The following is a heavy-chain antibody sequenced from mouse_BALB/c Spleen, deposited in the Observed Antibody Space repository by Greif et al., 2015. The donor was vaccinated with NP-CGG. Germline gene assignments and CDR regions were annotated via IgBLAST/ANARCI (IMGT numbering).Heavy chain of an antibody. CDR3: ASSIHYYGYWYFDV. CDR1: GFTFSSYT. CDR2: ISNGGGST. V-gene: IGHV5-12-2*01. Sequence: EVHLVESGGGLVQPGGSLKLSCAASGFTFSSYTMSWVRQTPEKRLEWVAYISNGGGSTYYPDTVKGRFTISRDNAKNTLYLQMSSLKSEDTAMYYCASSIHYYGYWYFDVWGAGTTVTVSS. J-gene: IGHJ1*01. D-gene: IGHD1-2*01.